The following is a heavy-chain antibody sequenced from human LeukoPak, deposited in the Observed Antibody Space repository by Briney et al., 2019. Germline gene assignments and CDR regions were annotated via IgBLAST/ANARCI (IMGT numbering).Heavy chain of an antibody. Sequence: ASVKVSCKASGYTFTSYDINWVRQATGQGLEWMGWMNPNSGNTGYAQKFQGRVTMTRNTSISTAYMELSSLRSEDTAVYYCVRMGTNYYDSSGGDYGMDVWGQGTTVTVSS. CDR2: MNPNSGNT. D-gene: IGHD3-22*01. J-gene: IGHJ6*02. CDR1: GYTFTSYD. CDR3: VRMGTNYYDSSGGDYGMDV. V-gene: IGHV1-8*01.